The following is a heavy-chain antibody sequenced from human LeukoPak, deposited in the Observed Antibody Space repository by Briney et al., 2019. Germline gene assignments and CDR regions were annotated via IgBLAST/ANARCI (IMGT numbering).Heavy chain of an antibody. V-gene: IGHV1-18*04. CDR3: ARGGVLRYFDWSSIFDY. J-gene: IGHJ4*02. Sequence: ASVKVSCKASDYTFTSYGISWVRQAPGQGLEGMGWISAYNGNTNYAQKLQGRVTMTTDTSTSTAYMELRSLRSDDTAVYYCARGGVLRYFDWSSIFDYWGQGTLVTVSS. CDR1: DYTFTSYG. CDR2: ISAYNGNT. D-gene: IGHD3-9*01.